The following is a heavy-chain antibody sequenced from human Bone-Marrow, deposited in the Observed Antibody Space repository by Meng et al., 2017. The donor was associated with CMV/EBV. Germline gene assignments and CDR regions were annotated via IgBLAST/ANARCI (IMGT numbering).Heavy chain of an antibody. Sequence: GGPLRLSRVAVGFTFSSYGMHWVRQAPGKGLEWVAVISYDGSNKYYADSVKGRFTISRDNSKNTLYLQMNSLRAEDTAVYYCARDQELQYQLLYFYYGMDVWGQGTTVTVSS. CDR2: ISYDGSNK. CDR1: GFTFSSYG. CDR3: ARDQELQYQLLYFYYGMDV. V-gene: IGHV3-30*19. D-gene: IGHD2-2*02. J-gene: IGHJ6*02.